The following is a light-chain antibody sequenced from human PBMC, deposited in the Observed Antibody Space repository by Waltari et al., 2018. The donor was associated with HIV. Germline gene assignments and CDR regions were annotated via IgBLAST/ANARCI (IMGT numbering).Light chain of an antibody. CDR3: AAWDDSLSSRV. CDR2: WDN. CDR1: NSNLGINY. V-gene: IGLV1-47*01. Sequence: QSVLTQPPSASGTPGQRVTIYCSGSNSNLGINYVYWYQQLPGTAPKLLIYWDNQRPSGVPGRFSGSKAGTSASLAISGLRSEDEADYYCAAWDDSLSSRVFGGGTNLTVL. J-gene: IGLJ3*02.